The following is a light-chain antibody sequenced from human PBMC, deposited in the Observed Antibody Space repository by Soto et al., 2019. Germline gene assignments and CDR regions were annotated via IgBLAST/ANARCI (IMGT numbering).Light chain of an antibody. CDR2: DDS. Sequence: ELTQPPSVSVAPGQTATVTCGGRNIGSKSVHWYQQQPGQAPVLVVHDDSDRPSGIPGRFSGSNSGDTATLTISGVEAGDEADYYCQVWDRSSNHWVFGGGTKLTVL. V-gene: IGLV3-21*02. CDR1: NIGSKS. CDR3: QVWDRSSNHWV. J-gene: IGLJ3*02.